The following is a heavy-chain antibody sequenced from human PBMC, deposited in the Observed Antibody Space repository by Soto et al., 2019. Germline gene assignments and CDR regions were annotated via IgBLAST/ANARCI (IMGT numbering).Heavy chain of an antibody. CDR1: GGSISSYY. D-gene: IGHD2-2*01. Sequence: PSETLSLTCTVSGGSISSYYWSWIRQPPGKGLEWIGYIYYSGSTNYNPSLKSRVTISVDTSKNQFSLKLSSVTAADTAVYYCGRHVESVVPAARYAFDIWGQGTMVTVSS. J-gene: IGHJ3*02. CDR2: IYYSGST. CDR3: GRHVESVVPAARYAFDI. V-gene: IGHV4-59*08.